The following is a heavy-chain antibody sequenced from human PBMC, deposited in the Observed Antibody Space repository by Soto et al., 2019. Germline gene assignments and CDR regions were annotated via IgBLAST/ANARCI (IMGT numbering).Heavy chain of an antibody. V-gene: IGHV4-39*01. J-gene: IGHJ6*02. Sequence: PSETLSLTCTVSGGSISSSSYYWGWIRQPPGKGLEWIGSMFYSGLTYYNPSLKSRVTLSVDTSKNQFSVRLNSVTAADTAVYYCAPLSVSLSGPYGIHVWGQGTTVTV. CDR3: APLSVSLSGPYGIHV. D-gene: IGHD2-15*01. CDR2: MFYSGLT. CDR1: GGSISSSSYY.